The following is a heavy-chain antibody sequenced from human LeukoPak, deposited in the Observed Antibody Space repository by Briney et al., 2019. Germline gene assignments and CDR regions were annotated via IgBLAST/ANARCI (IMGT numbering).Heavy chain of an antibody. J-gene: IGHJ4*02. Sequence: SETLSLTCTVSGGSISSSSYYWVWIRQPPGKGLEWIGNIYYSGITYYNPSLKGRVTISVGTSKNQFSLKLSSVTATDTAVYYCARRAGGSAAGINYWGQGTLVAVSS. CDR2: IYYSGIT. D-gene: IGHD6-13*01. V-gene: IGHV4-39*01. CDR3: ARRAGGSAAGINY. CDR1: GGSISSSSYY.